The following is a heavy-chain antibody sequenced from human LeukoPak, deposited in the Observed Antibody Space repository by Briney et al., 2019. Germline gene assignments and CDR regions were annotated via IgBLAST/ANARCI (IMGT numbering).Heavy chain of an antibody. V-gene: IGHV3-66*01. D-gene: IGHD5-18*01. Sequence: GGSLRLSCAASRFTVSSNYMNWVRQAPGKGLEWVSVIYDGGSTDYADSVKGRFTISRDNSKNMLYLQMNSLRAEDTAVYYCARGYSYGYIRYWGQGTLVTVSS. CDR1: RFTVSSNY. CDR2: IYDGGST. J-gene: IGHJ4*02. CDR3: ARGYSYGYIRY.